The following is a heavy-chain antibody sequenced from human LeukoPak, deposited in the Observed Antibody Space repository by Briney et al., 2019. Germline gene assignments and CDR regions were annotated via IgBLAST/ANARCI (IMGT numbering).Heavy chain of an antibody. D-gene: IGHD3-22*01. J-gene: IGHJ4*02. Sequence: GGSLRLSCTASGFTFTNAWMSWVRQAPGKGLEWVGRIKSKNEGGTTEYAAPVKGRFTISRDDSKNTLYLQMNSLRAEDTAVYYCARGGRYYDSSGYYDPHYWGQGTLVTVSS. CDR1: GFTFTNAW. V-gene: IGHV3-15*01. CDR3: ARGGRYYDSSGYYDPHY. CDR2: IKSKNEGGTT.